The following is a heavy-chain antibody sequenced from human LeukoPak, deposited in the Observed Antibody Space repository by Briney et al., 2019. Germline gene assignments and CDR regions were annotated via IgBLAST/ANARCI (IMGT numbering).Heavy chain of an antibody. V-gene: IGHV3-7*01. Sequence: GGSLRLSCAASGFTFSSYWMSWVRQAPGKGLEWVANIKQDGSEKYYVDSVKGRFTISRDNAKNSLYLQMNSLRAEDTAVYYRAREGEGSSWYSGPIDYWGQGTLVTVSS. CDR2: IKQDGSEK. CDR1: GFTFSSYW. CDR3: AREGEGSSWYSGPIDY. J-gene: IGHJ4*02. D-gene: IGHD6-13*01.